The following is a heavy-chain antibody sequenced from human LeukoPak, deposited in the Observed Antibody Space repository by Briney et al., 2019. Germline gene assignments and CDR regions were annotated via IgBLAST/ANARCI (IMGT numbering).Heavy chain of an antibody. Sequence: PGGSLRLSCAASGFTFSSYGMHWVRQAPGKGLEWVAVISYDGSNKYYADSVKGRFTISRDNSKNTLYLQMNSLRAEDTAVYYCAKDPYYYDSSGYLDYWGQGTLDTVSS. J-gene: IGHJ4*02. V-gene: IGHV3-30*18. CDR3: AKDPYYYDSSGYLDY. D-gene: IGHD3-22*01. CDR2: ISYDGSNK. CDR1: GFTFSSYG.